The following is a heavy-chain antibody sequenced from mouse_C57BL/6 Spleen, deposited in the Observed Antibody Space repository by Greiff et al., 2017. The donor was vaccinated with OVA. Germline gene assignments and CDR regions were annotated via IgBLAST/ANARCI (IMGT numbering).Heavy chain of an antibody. Sequence: EVMLVESEGGLVQPGSSMKLSCTASGFTFSDYYMAWVRQVPEKGLEWVANINYGGSGTYYLDSLKGRFILSRDNAKNILYLRMSSLTSEDTATYYCARDVSDGYLDVWGKGTTVTVSS. CDR1: GFTFSDYY. V-gene: IGHV5-16*01. CDR2: INYGGSGT. J-gene: IGHJ1*03. CDR3: ARDVSDGYLDV.